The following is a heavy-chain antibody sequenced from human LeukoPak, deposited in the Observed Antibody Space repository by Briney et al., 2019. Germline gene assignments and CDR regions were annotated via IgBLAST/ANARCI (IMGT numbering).Heavy chain of an antibody. CDR2: IYHSGST. CDR1: GGSISSSSYY. V-gene: IGHV4-39*07. D-gene: IGHD1-1*01. J-gene: IGHJ4*02. CDR3: AREGERASFDY. Sequence: PSETLSLTCTVSGGSISSSSYYWGWIRQPPGKGLEWIGEIYHSGSTNYNPSLKSRVTISVDKSKNQFSLKLSSVTAADTAVYYCAREGERASFDYWGQGTLVTVSS.